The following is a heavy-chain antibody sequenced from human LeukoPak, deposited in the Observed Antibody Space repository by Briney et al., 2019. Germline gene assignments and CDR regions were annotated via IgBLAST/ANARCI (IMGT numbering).Heavy chain of an antibody. CDR1: GFTYSNYA. D-gene: IGHD2-15*01. J-gene: IGHJ5*02. CDR3: ARHGGRVVVVAATLHWFDP. V-gene: IGHV4-59*08. CDR2: IYYSGST. Sequence: GSLRLSCAASGFTYSNYAMSWIRQPPGKGLEWIGYIYYSGSTKYNPSLKSRVTISVDTSKNQFSMKLSSVTAADTAVYYCARHGGRVVVVAATLHWFDPWGQGTLVTVSS.